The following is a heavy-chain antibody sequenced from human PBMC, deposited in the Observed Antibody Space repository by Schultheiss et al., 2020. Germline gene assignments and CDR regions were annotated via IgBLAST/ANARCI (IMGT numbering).Heavy chain of an antibody. CDR2: IDPSDSYT. D-gene: IGHD4-11*01. Sequence: GESLKISCKGSGYSFTSYWIGWVRQMPGKGLEWMGRIDPSDSYTNYSPSFQGHVSISADNSISTAYLQWSSLKASDTAMYYCARRAMTTEWFDPWGQGTLVTVSS. CDR1: GYSFTSYW. J-gene: IGHJ5*02. CDR3: ARRAMTTEWFDP. V-gene: IGHV5-10-1*01.